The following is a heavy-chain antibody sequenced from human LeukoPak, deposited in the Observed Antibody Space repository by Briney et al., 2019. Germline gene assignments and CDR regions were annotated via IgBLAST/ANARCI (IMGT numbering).Heavy chain of an antibody. CDR1: GFTFSSYG. D-gene: IGHD3-22*01. J-gene: IGHJ4*02. Sequence: PGGSLRLSCAASGFTFSSYGMNWVRQAPGKGLEWVSSISSSSSYIYYADSVKGRFTISRDNAKNSLYLQMNSLRAEDTAVYYCARDLYVYDSSEQHFDYWGQGTLVTVSS. V-gene: IGHV3-21*01. CDR3: ARDLYVYDSSEQHFDY. CDR2: ISSSSSYI.